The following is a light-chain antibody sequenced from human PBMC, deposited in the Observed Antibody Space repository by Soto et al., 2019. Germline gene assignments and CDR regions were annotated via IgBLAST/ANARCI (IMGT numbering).Light chain of an antibody. J-gene: IGKJ4*01. CDR1: QSLLYSSNNKNY. CDR2: WAS. CDR3: QQSYTTPPT. Sequence: DIVMTQSPDSLAVSLGERAAINCKSSQSLLYSSNNKNYLAWYQQKPGQPPKLLIYWASSRESRVPDRFSGSGSGTDFTLTISSLQAEDVAVYYCQQSYTTPPTFGGGTKVEIK. V-gene: IGKV4-1*01.